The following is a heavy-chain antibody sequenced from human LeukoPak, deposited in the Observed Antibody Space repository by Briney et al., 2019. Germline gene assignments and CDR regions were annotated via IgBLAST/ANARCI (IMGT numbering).Heavy chain of an antibody. CDR1: GYTFTNYG. CDR2: INPNNGNT. V-gene: IGHV1-18*01. Sequence: ASVKVSCKASGYTFTNYGMIWVRQAPGQGLEWTGWINPNNGNTNHAQKFQGRVTMTTDTTTRTAYMELRRPRSDDTAVYFCSREITTGNFDYWGQGAPGTVSS. CDR3: SREITTGNFDY. J-gene: IGHJ4*02. D-gene: IGHD4-11*01.